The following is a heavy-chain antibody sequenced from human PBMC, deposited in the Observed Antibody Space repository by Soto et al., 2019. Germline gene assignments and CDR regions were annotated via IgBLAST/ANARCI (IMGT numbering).Heavy chain of an antibody. CDR1: GFTFENYA. CDR2: ISWHSGNI. CDR3: AKDKLYSNYKHYFDY. V-gene: IGHV3-9*01. Sequence: EVQLVESGGGLVQPGRSLRLSCAASGFTFENYAMHWVRQAPGKGLEWVSGISWHSGNIGYADSVRGRFTISRDNAKNALYLQMNSLRPEDTGLYYCAKDKLYSNYKHYFDYWGQGTLVTVSS. D-gene: IGHD4-4*01. J-gene: IGHJ4*02.